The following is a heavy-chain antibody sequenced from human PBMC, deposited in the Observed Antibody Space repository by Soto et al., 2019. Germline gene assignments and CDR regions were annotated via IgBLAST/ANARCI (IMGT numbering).Heavy chain of an antibody. CDR3: ATSEPEWLRLGFNWFDP. D-gene: IGHD5-12*01. CDR1: GGSISSSSYY. J-gene: IGHJ5*02. CDR2: IYYSGST. Sequence: SSETLSLTCTVAGGSISSSSYYWGWIRQPPGKGLEWIGSIYYSGSTYYNPSLKSRVTISVDTSKNQFSLKLSSVTAADTAVYYCATSEPEWLRLGFNWFDPWGQGTLVTVSS. V-gene: IGHV4-39*01.